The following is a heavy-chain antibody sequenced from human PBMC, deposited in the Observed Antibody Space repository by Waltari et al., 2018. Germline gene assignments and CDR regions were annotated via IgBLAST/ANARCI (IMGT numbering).Heavy chain of an antibody. CDR1: GFTFTPHA. Sequence: QVQLVETGGGVVQPGRSLRLSCVASGFTFTPHAIHWVRQAPGKGPDWVAVISYDGNNKDYADSVKGRFTISRDNSKNAVYLQMNSLRPEDTAVYYCARDWYISGWGSHFDYWGQGTLVTVSS. CDR2: ISYDGNNK. CDR3: ARDWYISGWGSHFDY. J-gene: IGHJ4*02. V-gene: IGHV3-30*01. D-gene: IGHD6-19*01.